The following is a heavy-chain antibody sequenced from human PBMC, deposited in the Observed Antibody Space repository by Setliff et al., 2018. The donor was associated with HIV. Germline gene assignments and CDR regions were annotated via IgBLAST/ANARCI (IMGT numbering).Heavy chain of an antibody. CDR3: ARVYCSIASCDNEYYFDY. CDR1: GYTFTSYD. D-gene: IGHD2-2*01. Sequence: GASVKVSCKASGYTFTSYDINWVRQAPGQGLEWMGVINPSGVSADYAQRLQDRITMTSDTSTSTVFLDLSSLTSDDTAVYFCARVYCSIASCDNEYYFDYWGQGTLVTVSS. CDR2: INPSGVSA. V-gene: IGHV1-46*01. J-gene: IGHJ4*02.